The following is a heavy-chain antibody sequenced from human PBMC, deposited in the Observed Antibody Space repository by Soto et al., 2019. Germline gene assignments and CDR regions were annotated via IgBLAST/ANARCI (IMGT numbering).Heavy chain of an antibody. CDR2: IYHSGST. CDR3: ARKRPDIVVVSADTVTQGWFDP. Sequence: SETLSLTCAVSGGSISSGGYSWSWIRQPPGKGLEWIGYIYHSGSTYYNPSLKSRVTISVDRSKNQFSLKLSSVTAADTAVYYCARKRPDIVVVSADTVTQGWFDPWGQGTLVTVSS. V-gene: IGHV4-30-2*01. CDR1: GGSISSGGYS. D-gene: IGHD2-2*01. J-gene: IGHJ5*02.